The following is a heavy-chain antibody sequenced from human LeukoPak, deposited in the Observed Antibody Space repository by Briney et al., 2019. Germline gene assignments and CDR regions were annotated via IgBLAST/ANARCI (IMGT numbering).Heavy chain of an antibody. CDR1: GFSFRNYG. CDR3: AKDPGASVSGFHMDV. D-gene: IGHD2-8*02. V-gene: IGHV3-30*02. Sequence: GGSLRLSCAASGFSFRNYGMHRVRQATGKGLEWVSFIWSDGNNRFYAGSVKGRFTISRDNSKNMLFLQMDTLRAEDTALYYCAKDPGASVSGFHMDVWGKGTTVTVSS. J-gene: IGHJ6*03. CDR2: IWSDGNNR.